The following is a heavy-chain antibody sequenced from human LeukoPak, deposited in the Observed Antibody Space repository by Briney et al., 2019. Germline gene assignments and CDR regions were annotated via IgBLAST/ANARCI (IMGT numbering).Heavy chain of an antibody. CDR1: GYTFTSYG. CDR2: ISAYNGNT. CDR3: ARTGLDSSGWYKNCYFDY. V-gene: IGHV1-18*01. D-gene: IGHD6-19*01. Sequence: ASVKVSCMASGYTFTSYGISWVRQAPGRGLEWMGWISAYNGNTNYAQKLQGRVTMTTDTSTSTAYMELRSLRSDDTAVYYCARTGLDSSGWYKNCYFDYWGQGTLATVSS. J-gene: IGHJ4*02.